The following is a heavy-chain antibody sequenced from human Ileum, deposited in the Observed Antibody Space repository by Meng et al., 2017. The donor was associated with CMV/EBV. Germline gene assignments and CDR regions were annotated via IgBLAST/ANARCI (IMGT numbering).Heavy chain of an antibody. D-gene: IGHD2-2*02. V-gene: IGHV1-2*02. CDR1: GYTFTDYY. Sequence: ASVKVSCKASGYTFTDYYMHWVRQAPGQGLEWMGWINPNSGGTNYAQKFQGRVTMTRDTSISTAYMELSGLRFDDTAVYYCARYCSSTSCYNYGMDVWGQGTTVTVSS. CDR2: INPNSGGT. J-gene: IGHJ6*02. CDR3: ARYCSSTSCYNYGMDV.